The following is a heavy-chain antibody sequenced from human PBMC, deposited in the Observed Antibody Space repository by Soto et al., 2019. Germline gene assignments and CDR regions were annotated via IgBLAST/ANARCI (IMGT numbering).Heavy chain of an antibody. J-gene: IGHJ6*02. D-gene: IGHD1-26*01. CDR1: GYTFSSCD. CDR2: MNPVNGNT. CDR3: ARISGRPSNYYHIDV. V-gene: IGHV1-8*01. Sequence: QVQLVQSGAEVKKPGASVKVSCKAFGYTFSSCDVNWVRQAPGQGLEWMGWMNPVNGNTGYAQKFKGRVTMTRDNSMSTAYMELSSLRSEDTAVYYCARISGRPSNYYHIDVWGQGTTVTVSS.